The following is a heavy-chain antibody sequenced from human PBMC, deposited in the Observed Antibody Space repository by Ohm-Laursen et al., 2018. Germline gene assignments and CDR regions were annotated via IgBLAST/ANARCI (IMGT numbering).Heavy chain of an antibody. CDR3: AKVIAVADTGAFDI. V-gene: IGHV3-7*01. CDR1: GFTFSSYW. Sequence: SLRLSCAAPGFTFSSYWMGWVRQAPGKGLEWVANIKHDGREIRYVDSVKGRFIISRDNAKNSLSLQMNSLRAEDTALYYCAKVIAVADTGAFDIWGQGTMVTVSS. D-gene: IGHD6-19*01. J-gene: IGHJ3*02. CDR2: IKHDGREI.